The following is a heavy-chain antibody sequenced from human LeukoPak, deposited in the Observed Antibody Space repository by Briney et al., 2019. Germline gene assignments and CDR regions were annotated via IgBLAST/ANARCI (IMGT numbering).Heavy chain of an antibody. J-gene: IGHJ6*02. Sequence: GRSLRLSCAASGFTFSSYGMHWVRQAPGKGLEWVAVISYDGSNKYYADSVKGRFTISRDNSKNTLYLQMNSLRAEDTAVYYCAKTDIVVVTDGYGVDVWGQGTTVTVSS. CDR3: AKTDIVVVTDGYGVDV. V-gene: IGHV3-30*18. CDR1: GFTFSSYG. CDR2: ISYDGSNK. D-gene: IGHD2-21*02.